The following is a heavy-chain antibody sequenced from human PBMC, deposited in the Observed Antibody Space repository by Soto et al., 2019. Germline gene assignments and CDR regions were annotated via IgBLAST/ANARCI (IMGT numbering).Heavy chain of an antibody. V-gene: IGHV4-30-4*01. Sequence: SETLSLTCTVSGGSISSGDYYWSWIRQPPGEGLEWIGYIYYSGSTYYNPSLKSRVTISVDTSKNQFSLKLSSVTAADTAVYYCARDYYDSSGYYMVDYWGQGTLVTVSS. CDR2: IYYSGST. D-gene: IGHD3-22*01. CDR3: ARDYYDSSGYYMVDY. J-gene: IGHJ4*02. CDR1: GGSISSGDYY.